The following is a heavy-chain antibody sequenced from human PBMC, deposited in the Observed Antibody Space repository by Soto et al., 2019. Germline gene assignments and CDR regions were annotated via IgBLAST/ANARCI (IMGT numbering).Heavy chain of an antibody. CDR2: ISSSGSTI. CDR3: ARPDSAGYSYGKL. Sequence: LSLTCAASGFTFSDYYMSWIRQAPGKGLEWVSYISSSGSTIYYADSVKGRFTISRDNAKNSLYLQMNSLRAEDTAVYYCARPDSAGYSYGKLWGQGTLVTVSS. CDR1: GFTFSDYY. D-gene: IGHD5-18*01. J-gene: IGHJ4*02. V-gene: IGHV3-11*01.